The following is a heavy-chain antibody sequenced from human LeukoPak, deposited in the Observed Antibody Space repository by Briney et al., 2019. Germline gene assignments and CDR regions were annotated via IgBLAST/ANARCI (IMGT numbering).Heavy chain of an antibody. CDR2: IYYSGST. Sequence: KASETLSLTCTVSGGSISSGGYYWSWIRQHPGEGLEWIGNIYYSGSTYYNPSLKSRVTISVDTSKNQFSLKLSSVTAADTAVYYCARVHYDSSGYYDYYFDYWGQGTLVTVSS. CDR1: GGSISSGGYY. V-gene: IGHV4-39*01. J-gene: IGHJ4*02. D-gene: IGHD3-22*01. CDR3: ARVHYDSSGYYDYYFDY.